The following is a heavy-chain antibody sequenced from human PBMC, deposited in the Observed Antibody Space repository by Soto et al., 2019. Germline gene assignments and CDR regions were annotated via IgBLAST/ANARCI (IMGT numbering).Heavy chain of an antibody. CDR2: IAYDGSNK. D-gene: IGHD1-1*01. Sequence: QVQLVESGGGVVQPGRSLRLSCVASGFSISRSAMHWVRQAPGKGLEWVAVIAYDGSNKWYADSAKGRFTISRDNSKITLYLDMSSLRAEDTAVYFCARDRQAGDDNVNWFAPWGQGTLVTVSS. J-gene: IGHJ5*02. V-gene: IGHV3-30-3*01. CDR3: ARDRQAGDDNVNWFAP. CDR1: GFSISRSA.